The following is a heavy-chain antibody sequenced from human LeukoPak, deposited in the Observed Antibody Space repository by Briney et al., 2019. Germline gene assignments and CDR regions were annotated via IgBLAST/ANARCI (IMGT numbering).Heavy chain of an antibody. CDR1: GFTFSSYA. J-gene: IGHJ6*03. Sequence: GGSLRLSCAASGFTFSSYAMNWVRQAPGKGLEWVSGITRSGGPTYYADSVKGRFTISRDNSKNTLYLQMNSLRAEDTAVYYCAKGGELYCSGGSCFYYYYMDVWGKGTTVTVSS. CDR2: ITRSGGPT. CDR3: AKGGELYCSGGSCFYYYYMDV. D-gene: IGHD2-15*01. V-gene: IGHV3-23*01.